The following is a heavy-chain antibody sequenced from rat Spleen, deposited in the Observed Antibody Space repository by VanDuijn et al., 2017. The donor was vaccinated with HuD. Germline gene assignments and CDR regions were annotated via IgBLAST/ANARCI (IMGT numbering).Heavy chain of an antibody. CDR2: ITSGGNNI. D-gene: IGHD4-3*01. Sequence: EVQLVESGGGLVQPGRSMKLSCAASGFTFSSFAMAWVRQAPTKGLEWVASITSGGNNIYYRDSVKGRFTGSRDNSKSILYLQMNSLRSEDTATYYCTREIIRGTKDWFTHWGQGTLVTVSS. J-gene: IGHJ3*01. CDR1: GFTFSSFA. CDR3: TREIIRGTKDWFTH. V-gene: IGHV5-46*01.